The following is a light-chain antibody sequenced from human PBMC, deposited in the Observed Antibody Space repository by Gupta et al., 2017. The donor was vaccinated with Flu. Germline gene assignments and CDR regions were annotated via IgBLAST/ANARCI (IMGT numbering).Light chain of an antibody. V-gene: IGLV4-69*01. CDR2: VNADGSH. J-gene: IGLJ3*02. Sequence: HLAVTQPPSASASPGASVQHTRTLYSGHRSYAIAWHQQQPKKGPRHLMIVNADGSHITGDGIPDRFSGSSSGAERYLTISSLQSDDEADYYCQAWGTGALVFGGGTKLTVL. CDR3: QAWGTGALV. CDR1: SGHRSYA.